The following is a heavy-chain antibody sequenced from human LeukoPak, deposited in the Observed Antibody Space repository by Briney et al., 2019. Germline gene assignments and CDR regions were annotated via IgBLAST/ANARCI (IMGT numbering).Heavy chain of an antibody. CDR2: INSDGSST. V-gene: IGHV3-74*01. CDR3: AREGYYDKRFVI. J-gene: IGHJ3*02. Sequence: GGSLRLSCAASGFTFSSYWMHWVRQAPGKGLVWVSRINSDGSSTSYADSVKGRFTISRDNAKNTLYLQMNSLRAEDTAVYYCAREGYYDKRFVIWGQGTMVTVSS. CDR1: GFTFSSYW. D-gene: IGHD3-22*01.